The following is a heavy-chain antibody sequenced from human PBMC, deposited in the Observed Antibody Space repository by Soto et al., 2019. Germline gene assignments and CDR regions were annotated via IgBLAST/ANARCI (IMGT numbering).Heavy chain of an antibody. D-gene: IGHD5-18*01. CDR1: GFTFSSYA. V-gene: IGHV3-30-3*01. Sequence: QVQLVESGGGVVQPGRSLRLSCAASGFTFSSYAMHWVRQAPGKGLEWVAVISFDGSNKYYADSVKGRFTISRDNSKNTLYLQMNSLRGEDTAVYYCARDPDSYGQKFGYFDYGGQGTLVTVSS. J-gene: IGHJ4*02. CDR2: ISFDGSNK. CDR3: ARDPDSYGQKFGYFDY.